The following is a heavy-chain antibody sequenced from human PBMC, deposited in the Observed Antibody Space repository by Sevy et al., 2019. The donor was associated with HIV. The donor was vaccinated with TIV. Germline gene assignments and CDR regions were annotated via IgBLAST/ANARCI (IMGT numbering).Heavy chain of an antibody. CDR2: INHSGST. CDR3: ARGGRVAINFDY. V-gene: IGHV4-34*01. Sequence: SETLSLTCAVHGGSFSGYYWSWIRQPPGKGLEWIGEINHSGSTNYNPSLKSRVTISVDTSKNQFSLKLSSVTAADTAVYYCARGGRVAINFDYWGQGTLVTVSS. CDR1: GGSFSGYY. J-gene: IGHJ4*02. D-gene: IGHD2-21*01.